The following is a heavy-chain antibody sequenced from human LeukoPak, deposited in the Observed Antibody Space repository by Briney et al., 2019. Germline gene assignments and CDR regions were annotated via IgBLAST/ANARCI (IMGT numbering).Heavy chain of an antibody. Sequence: SETLSLTCTVSGGSISSYYWSWIRQPPGKGLEWIGYIYYSGSTNYNPSLKSRVTISVDTSKNQFSLRLSSVTAADTAVYYCARESPDYYDNQFDYWGRGTLVTVSS. CDR2: IYYSGST. V-gene: IGHV4-59*01. J-gene: IGHJ4*02. D-gene: IGHD3-22*01. CDR1: GGSISSYY. CDR3: ARESPDYYDNQFDY.